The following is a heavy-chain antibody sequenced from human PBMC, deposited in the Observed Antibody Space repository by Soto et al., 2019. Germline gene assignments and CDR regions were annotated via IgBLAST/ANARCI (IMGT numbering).Heavy chain of an antibody. CDR2: IVVGSGNT. Sequence: SVKVSCKASGFTFTSSAVQWVRQARGQRLEWIGWIVVGSGNTNYAQKFQERVTITRDMSTSTAYMELSSLRSEDTAVYYCAADRFGYCSSTSCPNYGMDVWGQGTTVTVSS. CDR1: GFTFTSSA. D-gene: IGHD2-2*01. CDR3: AADRFGYCSSTSCPNYGMDV. J-gene: IGHJ6*02. V-gene: IGHV1-58*01.